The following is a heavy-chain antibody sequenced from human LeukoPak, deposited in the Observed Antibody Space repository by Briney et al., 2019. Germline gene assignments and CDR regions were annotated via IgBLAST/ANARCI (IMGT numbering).Heavy chain of an antibody. CDR1: GYTFTGYY. Sequence: ASVKVSCKASGYTFTGYYMHWVRQAPGQGLEWMGWINPNSGGTNYAQKFQGRVTMTRDTSISTAYMELSRLRSDDTAVYYCARDAPGGELVPFDYWGQGTLVTVSS. CDR2: INPNSGGT. V-gene: IGHV1-2*02. CDR3: ARDAPGGELVPFDY. J-gene: IGHJ4*02. D-gene: IGHD1-26*01.